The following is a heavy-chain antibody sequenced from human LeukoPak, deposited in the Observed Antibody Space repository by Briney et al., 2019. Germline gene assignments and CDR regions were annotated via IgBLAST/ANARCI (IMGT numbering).Heavy chain of an antibody. CDR3: ARLSFYDSSAQDDAFDI. D-gene: IGHD3-22*01. J-gene: IGHJ3*02. CDR1: GGSSVSSGGYY. Sequence: SETLSLTCTVSGGSSVSSGGYYWTWIRQHPEKGLEWIGYFYHRASYNPSLKGRVTISIDTSKNQFSLRLTSVTAADTAVYYCARLSFYDSSAQDDAFDIWGQGTMVTVSS. CDR2: FYHRA. V-gene: IGHV4-31*03.